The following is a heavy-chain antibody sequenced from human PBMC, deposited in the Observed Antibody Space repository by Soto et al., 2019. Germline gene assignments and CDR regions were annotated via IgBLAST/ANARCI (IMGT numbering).Heavy chain of an antibody. CDR1: GYRFTTYY. CDR3: AGSPTPLITIFGVVRRSPLRYYYYYMDF. V-gene: IGHV1-46*01. Sequence: ASVKASCKTSGYRFTTYYIHWVRQAPGHGLEWMAIINPTGGNTSYAQKFQGRVTMTRNTSISTAYMELSSLRSEATAVYYCAGSPTPLITIFGVVRRSPLRYYYYYMDFLGKGTTVTVSS. J-gene: IGHJ6*03. CDR2: INPTGGNT. D-gene: IGHD3-3*01.